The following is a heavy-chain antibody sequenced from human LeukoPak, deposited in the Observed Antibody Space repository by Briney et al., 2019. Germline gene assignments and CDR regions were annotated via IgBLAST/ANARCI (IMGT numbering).Heavy chain of an antibody. CDR1: GGSISSYY. J-gene: IGHJ6*03. V-gene: IGHV4-4*09. D-gene: IGHD3-10*01. Sequence: PSETLPLTCTVSGGSISSYYWSWIRQPPGKGLEWIGYIYTSGSTNYNPSLKSRVTISVDTSKNQFSLKLSSVTAADTAVYYCARTIRTMVRGVINYYYYMDVWGKGTTVTVSS. CDR2: IYTSGST. CDR3: ARTIRTMVRGVINYYYYMDV.